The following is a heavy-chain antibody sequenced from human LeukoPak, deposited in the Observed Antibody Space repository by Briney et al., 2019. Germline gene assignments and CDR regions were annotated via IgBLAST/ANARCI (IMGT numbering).Heavy chain of an antibody. D-gene: IGHD3-22*01. Sequence: PGGSLRLSCAASGFTFSGSPILWVRQASGKGLEWVGRIRSKADNYATAYAASVQGRCTISRDNSKNTLYVQVNSLGTEDTAAYYCAKGSYYDSSGSFYFDYWGQGTLVTVSS. V-gene: IGHV3-73*01. CDR2: IRSKADNYAT. CDR1: GFTFSGSP. J-gene: IGHJ4*02. CDR3: AKGSYYDSSGSFYFDY.